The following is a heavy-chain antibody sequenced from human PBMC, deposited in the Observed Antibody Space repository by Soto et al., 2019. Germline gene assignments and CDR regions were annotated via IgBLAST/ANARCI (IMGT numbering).Heavy chain of an antibody. D-gene: IGHD5-18*01. J-gene: IGHJ4*02. CDR1: GYNFSAYY. Sequence: QVQLVQSGAEVKKPGASVKVSCQTSGYNFSAYYFNWVRQAAGQGPEWMGWLNPRNGQTGYVQKFRGRVTMTRDTSMATVYLELSRLTSEDTAIYFCARETDTSMVDYWGQGTLGTVSS. CDR3: ARETDTSMVDY. V-gene: IGHV1-8*01. CDR2: LNPRNGQT.